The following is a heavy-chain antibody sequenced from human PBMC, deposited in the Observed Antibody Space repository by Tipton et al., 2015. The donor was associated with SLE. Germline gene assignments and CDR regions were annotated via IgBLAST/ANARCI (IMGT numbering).Heavy chain of an antibody. CDR1: AGSINLHY. CDR2: IQYGGYT. CDR3: ARASEVVGTTPMVFDD. Sequence: TLSLTCSVSAGSINLHYWTWIRQAPGKGLDWIGYIQYGGYTNYNPFLKSRVTILKDTSRNQFSLRLRSVTAADTAVYFCARASEVVGTTPMVFDDWGQGARVSVSS. V-gene: IGHV4-59*11. D-gene: IGHD1-1*01. J-gene: IGHJ4*02.